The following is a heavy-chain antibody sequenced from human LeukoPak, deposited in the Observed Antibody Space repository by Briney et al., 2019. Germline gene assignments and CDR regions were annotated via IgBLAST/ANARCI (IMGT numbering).Heavy chain of an antibody. J-gene: IGHJ4*02. V-gene: IGHV4-59*01. Sequence: SETLSLTCTVSGDSMNRYYWSWIRQPPGKGLEWIGYVYYSGNSKYNPSLKSRVTISVDTSKNQFSLKLSSMTAADTGVYYCARVYSGYEIDYWGQGTLVTVSS. CDR3: ARVYSGYEIDY. D-gene: IGHD5-12*01. CDR2: VYYSGNS. CDR1: GDSMNRYY.